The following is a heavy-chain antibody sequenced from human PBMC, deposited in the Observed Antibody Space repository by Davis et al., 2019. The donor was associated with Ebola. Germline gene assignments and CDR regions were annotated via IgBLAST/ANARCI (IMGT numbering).Heavy chain of an antibody. CDR3: ARWGGGNSYGPSVCYFDY. CDR2: TNSDGSIT. J-gene: IGHJ4*02. D-gene: IGHD5-18*01. Sequence: GESLKISCAASGFTFSSNWMHWVRQAPGKGLVWVSRTNSDGSITSYADSVKGRFTISRDNAKNTLYLQMNSLRDEDTAVYYCARWGGGNSYGPSVCYFDYWGQGTLVTVSS. V-gene: IGHV3-74*01. CDR1: GFTFSSNW.